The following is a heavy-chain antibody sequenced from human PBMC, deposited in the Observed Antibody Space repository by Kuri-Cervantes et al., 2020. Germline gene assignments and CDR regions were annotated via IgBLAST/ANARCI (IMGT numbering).Heavy chain of an antibody. V-gene: IGHV3-30*03. CDR1: GFTFSSYA. Sequence: GESLKISCAASGFTFSSYAMRWVRQAPGKGLEWVAVISYDGSNKYYADSVKGRFTISRDNSKNMLFLQMSSLRPEDTAVYYCARRRGDGFFDYWGQGSLVTVSS. CDR3: ARRRGDGFFDY. D-gene: IGHD3-10*01. J-gene: IGHJ4*02. CDR2: ISYDGSNK.